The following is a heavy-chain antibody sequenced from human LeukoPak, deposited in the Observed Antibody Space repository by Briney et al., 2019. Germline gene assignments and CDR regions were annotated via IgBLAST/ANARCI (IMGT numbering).Heavy chain of an antibody. V-gene: IGHV3-21*01. J-gene: IGHJ4*02. CDR3: TRDRSYSDFDY. Sequence: GGSLRLSCAASGFTFSSYTMNWVRQAPGKGLEWVSSIGGTNGAIFYADSVKGRFTISRDNVENSLSLQMNSLRAEDTAVYYCTRDRSYSDFDYWGQGTLVTVSS. CDR1: GFTFSSYT. D-gene: IGHD3-10*01. CDR2: IGGTNGAI.